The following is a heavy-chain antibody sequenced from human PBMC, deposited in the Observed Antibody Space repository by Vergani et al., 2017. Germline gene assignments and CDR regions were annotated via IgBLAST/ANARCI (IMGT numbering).Heavy chain of an antibody. J-gene: IGHJ6*03. CDR1: GGTFSSYA. CDR2: IIPIFGTA. D-gene: IGHD6-6*01. Sequence: QVQLVQSGAEVKKPGSSVKVSCKASGGTFSSYAISWVRQAPGQGLEWMGGIIPIFGTANYAQKFQGRVTITADESTSTAYMELSSLRSEDTAVYYGARDNREGIAARDYYCYYMDVWGKGTTVTVSS. V-gene: IGHV1-69*01. CDR3: ARDNREGIAARDYYCYYMDV.